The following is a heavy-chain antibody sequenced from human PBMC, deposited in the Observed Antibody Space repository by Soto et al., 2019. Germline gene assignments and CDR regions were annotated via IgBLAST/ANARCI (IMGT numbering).Heavy chain of an antibody. V-gene: IGHV4-31*03. J-gene: IGHJ4*02. Sequence: PXETLSLPCNVSGGSMNRGAFYWSWIRQHPGKGLEWIGYIFYRGITYYNPSLRSRVTISADTSKNQFSLQLTSVTAADTAVYYCEREGDFGDNGADHWGQGTLVTVSS. D-gene: IGHD4-17*01. CDR3: EREGDFGDNGADH. CDR2: IFYRGIT. CDR1: GGSMNRGAFY.